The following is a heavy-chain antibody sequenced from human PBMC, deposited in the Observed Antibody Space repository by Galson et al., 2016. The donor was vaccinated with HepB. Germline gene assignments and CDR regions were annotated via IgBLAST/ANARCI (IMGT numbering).Heavy chain of an antibody. CDR1: GYTFTSYG. CDR2: TSTYNDNS. V-gene: IGHV1-18*01. CDR3: ARDPLQSPDY. D-gene: IGHD2-15*01. J-gene: IGHJ4*02. Sequence: SVKVSCKASGYTFTSYGISWVRQAPGQGLEWMGWTSTYNDNSNYAQKLQGRVTMTTDTSTSTAYMELRSLRSDDTAVYYCARDPLQSPDYWGQGTLVTVAS.